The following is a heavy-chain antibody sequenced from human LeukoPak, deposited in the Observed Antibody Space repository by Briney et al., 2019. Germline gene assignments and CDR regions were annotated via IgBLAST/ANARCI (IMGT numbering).Heavy chain of an antibody. CDR1: GFTFSSYG. CDR3: ARDNTAAHDRFDY. CDR2: IWYDGSNK. Sequence: PGGSLRLSCAASGFTFSSYGMHWVRQAPGKGLEWVAVIWYDGSNKYYADSVKGRFTISRDNSKNTLYLQMNSLRAEDTAVYYCARDNTAAHDRFDYWGQGTLVTVSS. V-gene: IGHV3-33*01. J-gene: IGHJ4*02. D-gene: IGHD6-13*01.